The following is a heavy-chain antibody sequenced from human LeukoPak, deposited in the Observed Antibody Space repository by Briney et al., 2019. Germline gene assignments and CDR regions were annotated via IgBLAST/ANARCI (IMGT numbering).Heavy chain of an antibody. V-gene: IGHV4-59*12. CDR2: IHHGGST. Sequence: PSETLSLTCIVSGGSISRYYWSWIRQPPGKGLEWIGYIHHGGSTNYNPFLESRVTISVDTSKNQFSLKLSSVTAADTAVYYCARDVSSVATAAPGHWGVDVWGQGTTVTVSS. CDR1: GGSISRYY. J-gene: IGHJ6*02. D-gene: IGHD6-13*01. CDR3: ARDVSSVATAAPGHWGVDV.